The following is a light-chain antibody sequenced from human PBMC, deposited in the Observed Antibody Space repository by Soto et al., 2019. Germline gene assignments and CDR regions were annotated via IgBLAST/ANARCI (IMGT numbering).Light chain of an antibody. V-gene: IGKV3-15*01. CDR1: QNVYNN. J-gene: IGKJ4*01. CDR3: QQCRNWPLT. Sequence: EIVMTQSPATLSASPGEGATLSCKDGQNVYNNLAWYQQRPGQPPRLLIYDASTRATGISARFSGSGYGTEFTLTISSLQSEDFAVYFCQQCRNWPLTFGGGTKVDIK. CDR2: DAS.